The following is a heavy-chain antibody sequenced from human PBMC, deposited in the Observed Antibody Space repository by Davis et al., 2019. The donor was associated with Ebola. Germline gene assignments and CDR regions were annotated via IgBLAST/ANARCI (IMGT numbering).Heavy chain of an antibody. V-gene: IGHV4-34*01. CDR2: INHSGST. Sequence: PSETLSLTCAVYGGSFSGYYWSWIRQPPGKGLEWIGEINHSGSTNYNPSLKSRVTISVDTSKNQFSLKLSSVTAADTAVYYCARGLGDSSGYYYYFDYWGQGTLVTVSS. CDR3: ARGLGDSSGYYYYFDY. J-gene: IGHJ4*02. D-gene: IGHD3-22*01. CDR1: GGSFSGYY.